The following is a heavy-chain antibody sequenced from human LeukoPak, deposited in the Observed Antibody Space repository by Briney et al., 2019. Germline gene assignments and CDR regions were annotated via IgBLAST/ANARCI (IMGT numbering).Heavy chain of an antibody. J-gene: IGHJ4*02. CDR2: ISSSSGSI. D-gene: IGHD2-21*02. Sequence: GSLRLSCAASGFTFSTYTMTWVGQAPGRGLEWVSYISSSSGSIYYADSVKGRFTISRDNAKNSLYLQMNSLRDEDTAVYYCARGLAYCGGDCYRALDYWGQGILVTVSS. CDR3: ARGLAYCGGDCYRALDY. CDR1: GFTFSTYT. V-gene: IGHV3-48*02.